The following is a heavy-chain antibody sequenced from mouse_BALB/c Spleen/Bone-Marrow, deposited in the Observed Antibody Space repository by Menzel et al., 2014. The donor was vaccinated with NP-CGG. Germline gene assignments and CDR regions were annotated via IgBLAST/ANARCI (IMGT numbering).Heavy chain of an antibody. CDR3: NGGYYEAWFAY. CDR1: GFNIXDYY. J-gene: IGHJ3*01. CDR2: IDPENGDT. D-gene: IGHD2-3*01. Sequence: VQLKESGAELVRSGASVKLSCTASGFNIXDYYMHWVKQRPEQGLEWIGWIDPENGDTEYAPKFQGKAAMTADTSSNTAYLQLSSLTSEDTAVYYCNGGYYEAWFAYWGQGTLVTVSA. V-gene: IGHV14-4*02.